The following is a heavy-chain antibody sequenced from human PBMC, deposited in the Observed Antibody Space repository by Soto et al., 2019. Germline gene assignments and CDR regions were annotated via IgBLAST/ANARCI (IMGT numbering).Heavy chain of an antibody. CDR1: GFTFNDYW. D-gene: IGHD2-15*01. J-gene: IGHJ4*02. CDR3: AKGGSPYEECAY. Sequence: EVQLVESGGGLVQPGGSLRLSCAASGFTFNDYWMSWVRQAPGKGLEWVANMNPDGSAKSYVDSVKGRFTISRDNDKNSLYLHINSLRADDTAVYYCAKGGSPYEECAYWGQGTLVTVSS. CDR2: MNPDGSAK. V-gene: IGHV3-7*05.